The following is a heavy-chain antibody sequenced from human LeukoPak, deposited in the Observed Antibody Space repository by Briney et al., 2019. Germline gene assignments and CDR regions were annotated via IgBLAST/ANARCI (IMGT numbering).Heavy chain of an antibody. J-gene: IGHJ6*02. CDR3: ARDLGPPLTYYYYGMDV. D-gene: IGHD4/OR15-4a*01. Sequence: GGSLRLSCAASGFTFSSYGIHWVRQAPGKGLEWVAVISYDGSNKYYADSVKGRFTISRDNSKNTLYLQMNSLRAEDTAVYYCARDLGPPLTYYYYGMDVWGQGTTVTVSS. V-gene: IGHV3-30*03. CDR1: GFTFSSYG. CDR2: ISYDGSNK.